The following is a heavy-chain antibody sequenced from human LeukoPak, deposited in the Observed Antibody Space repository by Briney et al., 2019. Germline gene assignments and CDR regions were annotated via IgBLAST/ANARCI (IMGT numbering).Heavy chain of an antibody. CDR3: ASSIAVAGVDY. J-gene: IGHJ4*02. D-gene: IGHD6-19*01. CDR1: GGSISSYY. Sequence: SETLSLTCTVSGGSISSYYWSWIRQPPGKGLEWIGYIYYSGSTNYNPSLKSRVTISVDTSKNQFSLKLSSVTAADTAVYYCASSIAVAGVDYWGQGTLVTVSS. V-gene: IGHV4-59*12. CDR2: IYYSGST.